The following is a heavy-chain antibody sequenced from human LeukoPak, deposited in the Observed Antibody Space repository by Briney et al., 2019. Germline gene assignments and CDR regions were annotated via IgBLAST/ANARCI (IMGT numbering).Heavy chain of an antibody. CDR3: ARGLYYYDSSGVQN. D-gene: IGHD3-22*01. V-gene: IGHV1-2*02. J-gene: IGHJ1*01. CDR1: GYTFTGYY. CDR2: FNPNSGGT. Sequence: GASVKVSCKASGYTFTGYYMHWVRQAPGQGLQWMGWFNPNSGGTNYAQKFQGRVTMTRDTSISTAYMELSRLRSDDTAVYYCARGLYYYDSSGVQNWGQGTLVTVSA.